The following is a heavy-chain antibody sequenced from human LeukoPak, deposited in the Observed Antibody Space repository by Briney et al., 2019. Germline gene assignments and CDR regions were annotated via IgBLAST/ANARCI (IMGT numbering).Heavy chain of an antibody. CDR2: IKPSGGST. V-gene: IGHV1-46*04. CDR1: GYSFTNYY. D-gene: IGHD3-16*01. CDR3: AIPNQGGSFDI. Sequence: ASVKVSCKASGYSFTNYYIHWVRQAPGQGLECMGIIKPSGGSTSYARKLQGRVTMTRDTSTSTVYMELSSLRSEDTAVYYCAIPNQGGSFDISGQGTMVIVSS. J-gene: IGHJ3*02.